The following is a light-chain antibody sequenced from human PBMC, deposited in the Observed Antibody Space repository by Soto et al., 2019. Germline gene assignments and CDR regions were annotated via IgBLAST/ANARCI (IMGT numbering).Light chain of an antibody. J-gene: IGKJ4*01. CDR2: AAS. V-gene: IGKV3-15*01. CDR3: QQYKNWPTLY. Sequence: EIVMTQSPATLSVSPGETATLSCRASQSVGSAVAWYQHKPGQAPRLLLVAASIRATAVPGRFSGSGSGTEFTLTISSLQSEDFAVYYWQQYKNWPTLYFGGGTTVEIK. CDR1: QSVGSA.